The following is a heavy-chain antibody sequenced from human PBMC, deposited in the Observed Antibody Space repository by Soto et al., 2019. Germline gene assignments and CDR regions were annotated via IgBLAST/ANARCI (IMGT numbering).Heavy chain of an antibody. V-gene: IGHV3-30-3*01. CDR1: GFTFSSYA. CDR2: ISYDGSNK. D-gene: IGHD2-2*01. Sequence: GGSLRLSCAASGFTFSSYAMHWVRQAPGKGLEWVAVISYDGSNKYYADSVKGRFTIPRDNSKNTLYLQMNSLGAEDTAVYYCAREVGYCSSTSCYLDYWGQGTLVTVST. J-gene: IGHJ4*02. CDR3: AREVGYCSSTSCYLDY.